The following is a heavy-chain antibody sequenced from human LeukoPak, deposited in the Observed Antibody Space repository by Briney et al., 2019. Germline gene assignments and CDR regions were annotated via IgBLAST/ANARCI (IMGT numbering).Heavy chain of an antibody. Sequence: ASVKLSFTVSVYALTELSMHWVRQAPGNGLEWMGGFDPVDGETIYAQKFQGRVTMTEDTSTDTASMELSTLRSEDTAVYYCATDRGVAAAGTYYYYMDVWGKGTTVTVSS. CDR3: ATDRGVAAAGTYYYYMDV. CDR2: FDPVDGET. CDR1: VYALTELS. J-gene: IGHJ6*03. V-gene: IGHV1-24*01. D-gene: IGHD6-13*01.